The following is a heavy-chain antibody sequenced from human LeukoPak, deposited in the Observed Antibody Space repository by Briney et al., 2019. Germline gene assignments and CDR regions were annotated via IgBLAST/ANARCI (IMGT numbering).Heavy chain of an antibody. Sequence: GGSLRLSCAASGFPFGNYWMHWVRQVPGEGLVWVSRINSDGSTSTYADSVKGRFTISRDNAKNALYLQMNSLRAEDTAVYYCAKDLHYGSADYWGQGTLVTVSS. V-gene: IGHV3-74*01. CDR3: AKDLHYGSADY. D-gene: IGHD3-10*01. CDR1: GFPFGNYW. CDR2: INSDGSTS. J-gene: IGHJ4*02.